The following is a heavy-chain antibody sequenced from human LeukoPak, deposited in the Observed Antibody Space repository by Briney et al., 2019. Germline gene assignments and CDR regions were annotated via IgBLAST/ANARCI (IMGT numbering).Heavy chain of an antibody. CDR1: GYTFTSYD. V-gene: IGHV1-18*01. Sequence: ASVKVSCKASGYTFTSYDINWVRQATGQGLEWMGWISAYNGNTNYAQKFQGRVTMTTDTSTNTAYMELRSLRSDDTAVYYCARVRRELLDYSFDYWGQGTLVTVSS. CDR3: ARVRRELLDYSFDY. D-gene: IGHD1-7*01. J-gene: IGHJ4*02. CDR2: ISAYNGNT.